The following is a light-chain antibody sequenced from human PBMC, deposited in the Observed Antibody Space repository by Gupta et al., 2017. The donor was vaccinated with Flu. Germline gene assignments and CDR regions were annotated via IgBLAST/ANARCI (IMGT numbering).Light chain of an antibody. CDR1: MSNIGTNA. CDR3: AAWDDSVNGGI. Sequence: QSVLAQPPPASGAPGQTVTISCSGSMSNIGTNAANWYQQVSGTAPKLLIFSSYHRPSGVPDRFSGSKSGTSASLDITGLQADDEADYYWAAWDDSVNGGIFGGGTKLTVL. CDR2: SSY. V-gene: IGLV1-44*01. J-gene: IGLJ2*01.